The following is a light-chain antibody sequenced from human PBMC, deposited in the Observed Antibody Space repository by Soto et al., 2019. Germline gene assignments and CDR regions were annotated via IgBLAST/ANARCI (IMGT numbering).Light chain of an antibody. J-gene: IGKJ1*01. Sequence: EIELTQSHPTLSGSLVERVTIXCRASQSVSSYLAWYQQKPGQAPRLLISDASTRATGIPARFSGSGSGTDFTLTISSLEPEDFAVYYCQHYSSWPETFGQGTKVEIK. CDR3: QHYSSWPET. V-gene: IGKV3-11*01. CDR2: DAS. CDR1: QSVSSY.